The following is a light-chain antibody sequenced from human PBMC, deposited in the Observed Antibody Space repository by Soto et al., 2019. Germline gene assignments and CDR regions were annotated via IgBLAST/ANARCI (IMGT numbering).Light chain of an antibody. CDR1: QSVTTN. CDR2: DAS. V-gene: IGKV3-20*01. Sequence: EVVMTQSPATLSVSPGERVTFSCRASQSVTTNLAWYQQKPGQAPRLLIYDASSRATGIPDRFSGGGSGTDFTLTISRLEPEDFAVYYCQQFSSYPLTFGGGTKVEIK. J-gene: IGKJ4*01. CDR3: QQFSSYPLT.